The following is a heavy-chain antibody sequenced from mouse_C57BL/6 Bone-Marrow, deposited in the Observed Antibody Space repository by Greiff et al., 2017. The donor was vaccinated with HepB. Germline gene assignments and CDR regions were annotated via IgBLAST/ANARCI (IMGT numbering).Heavy chain of an antibody. CDR2: IYWDDDK. CDR3: ARREHGFDY. CDR1: GFSLSTSGMG. D-gene: IGHD1-1*02. Sequence: QVTLKECGPGILQSSQTLSLTCSFSGFSLSTSGMGVSWIRQPSGKGLEWLAHIYWDDDKRYNPSLKSRLTISKDTSRNQVFLKITSVDTADTATYYCARREHGFDYWGQGTTLTVSS. J-gene: IGHJ2*01. V-gene: IGHV8-12*01.